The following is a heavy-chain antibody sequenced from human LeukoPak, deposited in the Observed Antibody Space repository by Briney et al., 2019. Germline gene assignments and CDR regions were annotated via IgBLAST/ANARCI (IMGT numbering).Heavy chain of an antibody. Sequence: GGSLRLSCVASGFDLSTYTMNWVRQAPGKGLEWVSSITGNSHYIYYADSVKGRFNISRDNAQNSLFLQMNSLRAEDTAVYYCARGFGANYNWFDPWGQGTLVTVSS. D-gene: IGHD4/OR15-4a*01. CDR2: ITGNSHYI. V-gene: IGHV3-21*01. J-gene: IGHJ5*02. CDR1: GFDLSTYT. CDR3: ARGFGANYNWFDP.